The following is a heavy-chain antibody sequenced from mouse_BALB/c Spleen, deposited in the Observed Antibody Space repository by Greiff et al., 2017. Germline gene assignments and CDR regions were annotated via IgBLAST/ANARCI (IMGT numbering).Heavy chain of an antibody. D-gene: IGHD2-4*01. V-gene: IGHV1-4*01. CDR3: AGGGDYFAY. Sequence: VQLQESGAELARPGASVKMSCKASGYTFTSYTMHWVKQRPGQGLEWIGYINPSSGYTNYNQKFKDKATLTADKSSSTAYMQLSSLTSEDSAVYYCAGGGDYFAYWGQGTLVTVSA. CDR1: GYTFTSYT. CDR2: INPSSGYT. J-gene: IGHJ3*01.